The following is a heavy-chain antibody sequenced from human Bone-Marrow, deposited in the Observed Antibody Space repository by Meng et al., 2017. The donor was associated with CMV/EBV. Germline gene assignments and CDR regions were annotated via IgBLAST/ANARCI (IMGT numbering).Heavy chain of an antibody. V-gene: IGHV3-21*04. CDR2: ISSSSSYI. D-gene: IGHD2-15*01. CDR3: ARDCRYCSGGSCYCYYYGMDV. Sequence: GESLKISCAASGFTFSSYSMNWVRQAPGKGLEWVSSISSSSSYIYYADSVKGRFTISRDNAKNSLYLQMNSLRAEDTAVYYCARDCRYCSGGSCYCYYYGMDVWGQGTTVTVSS. J-gene: IGHJ6*02. CDR1: GFTFSSYS.